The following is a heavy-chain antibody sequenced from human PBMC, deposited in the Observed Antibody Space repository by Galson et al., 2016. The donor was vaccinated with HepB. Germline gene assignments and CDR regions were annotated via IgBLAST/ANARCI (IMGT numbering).Heavy chain of an antibody. Sequence: SVKVSCKASGYAFTSYYMHWVRQAPGQGLEWMGIIYPSRGDANYAQNFQGRVTMTRDTSTSTVYMELSSLRSEDTAVYYCARGSFRFDPWGQGTLVTVSS. D-gene: IGHD2/OR15-2a*01. CDR1: GYAFTSYY. V-gene: IGHV1-46*01. CDR2: IYPSRGDA. J-gene: IGHJ5*02. CDR3: ARGSFRFDP.